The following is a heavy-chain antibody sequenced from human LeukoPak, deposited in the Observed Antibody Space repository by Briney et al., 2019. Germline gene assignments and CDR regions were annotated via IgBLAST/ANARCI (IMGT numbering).Heavy chain of an antibody. CDR2: ISPDGSTT. D-gene: IGHD3-3*01. V-gene: IGHV3-74*01. CDR3: TRDFDFSSAI. Sequence: GGSLRLSCAASGFTFSSYWMHWVRQAPGKGLVLVPRISPDGSTTGHADSVKGRFTTSRDNAKNTLFLQMNSLRAEDTAVYYCTRDFDFSSAIWGQGTLVTVSS. CDR1: GFTFSSYW. J-gene: IGHJ4*02.